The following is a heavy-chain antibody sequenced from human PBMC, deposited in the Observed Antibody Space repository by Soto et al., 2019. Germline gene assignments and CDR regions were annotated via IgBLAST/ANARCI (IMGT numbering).Heavy chain of an antibody. CDR1: GGPFSNDI. CDR3: ARDSPIGSTFSGYDAIDY. D-gene: IGHD5-12*01. CDR2: TIPLLNTA. V-gene: IGHV1-69*08. J-gene: IGHJ4*02. Sequence: SVKVSCKASGGPFSNDIIAWVRQAPGQGLEWMGRTIPLLNTATYAQKFQGRVTITADRSTGTAYMELNSLRSEDTAVYYCARDSPIGSTFSGYDAIDYWGQGTLVTVSS.